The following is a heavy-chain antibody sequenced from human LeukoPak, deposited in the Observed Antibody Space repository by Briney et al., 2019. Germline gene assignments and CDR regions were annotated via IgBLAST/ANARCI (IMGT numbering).Heavy chain of an antibody. CDR2: INHSGST. J-gene: IGHJ6*03. Sequence: SEPLSLTCAVYGGSLIGYYWSWIRQPPGKGLEWVGEINHSGSTNYTPSLKSRVTISIDSSKNKSTLKLSSLTAADTAVYYCARIKLDCSCTSCYYYYYYYMDVWGKGTTVTVSS. CDR1: GGSLIGYY. V-gene: IGHV4-34*01. D-gene: IGHD2-2*01. CDR3: ARIKLDCSCTSCYYYYYYYMDV.